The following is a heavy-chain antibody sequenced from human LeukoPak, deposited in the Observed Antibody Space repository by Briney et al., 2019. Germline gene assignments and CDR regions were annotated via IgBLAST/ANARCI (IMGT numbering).Heavy chain of an antibody. Sequence: SETLSLTCSVSGGSISNYFWSWIRQPAGKGLEWIGRIYTSGTTDYNPSLKSRVTMSIDTSKKQFYLKLASVTAADTALYYCARATDTSANTAFDIWGQGTLVIVSS. V-gene: IGHV4-4*07. J-gene: IGHJ3*02. CDR3: ARATDTSANTAFDI. CDR2: IYTSGTT. CDR1: GGSISNYF. D-gene: IGHD3-22*01.